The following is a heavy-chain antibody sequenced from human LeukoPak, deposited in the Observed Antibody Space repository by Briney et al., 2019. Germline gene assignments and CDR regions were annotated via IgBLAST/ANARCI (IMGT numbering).Heavy chain of an antibody. Sequence: PGGSLRLSCAASGFTFRSYAMSWVRQAPGKGLEWVSSVTGDGETTFYAGSVKGRFSVSRDNSRNTLFLTMNSLRVEATALYYCAKDYLGQLVMFDVWGQGTMVTVSS. V-gene: IGHV3-23*01. CDR2: VTGDGETT. D-gene: IGHD6-13*01. J-gene: IGHJ3*01. CDR3: AKDYLGQLVMFDV. CDR1: GFTFRSYA.